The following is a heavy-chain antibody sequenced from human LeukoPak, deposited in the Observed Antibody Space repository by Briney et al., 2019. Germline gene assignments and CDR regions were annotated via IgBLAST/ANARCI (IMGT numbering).Heavy chain of an antibody. CDR1: GYTFTGYY. V-gene: IGHV1-2*02. J-gene: IGHJ4*02. Sequence: GASVKVSCKASGYTFTGYYMHWVRQAPGQGLEWMGWINPNSGGTNYAQKFQGRVTMTRDMSTSTVYMELSSLRSEDTAVYYCARQSSSWYNRYYFDYWGQGTLVTVSS. CDR2: INPNSGGT. D-gene: IGHD6-13*01. CDR3: ARQSSSWYNRYYFDY.